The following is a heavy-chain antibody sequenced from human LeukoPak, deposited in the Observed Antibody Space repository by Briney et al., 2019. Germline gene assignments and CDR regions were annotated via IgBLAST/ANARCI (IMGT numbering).Heavy chain of an antibody. V-gene: IGHV3-30*03. Sequence: GGSLRLSCTASGFTFSTYGMHWVRQAPGKGLEWVAIISYDGSDKYYADSVKGRFTISRDNSKNTLYLQMNSLRAEDTAVYYCASKWFGELLSDYWGQGTLVTVSS. CDR1: GFTFSTYG. CDR2: ISYDGSDK. J-gene: IGHJ4*02. CDR3: ASKWFGELLSDY. D-gene: IGHD3-10*01.